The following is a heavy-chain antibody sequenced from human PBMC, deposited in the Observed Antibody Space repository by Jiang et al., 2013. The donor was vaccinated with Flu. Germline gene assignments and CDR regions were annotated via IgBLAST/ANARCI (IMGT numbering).Heavy chain of an antibody. Sequence: GAEVKKPGESLKISCKGSGYSFTNYWIGWVRQMPGKGLEWMGIIYPGDSDTRYSPSSAVTISADKSISTAYLQWSSLKASDTAMYYCATTSSSWYNAFDYWGQGTLVTVSS. J-gene: IGHJ4*02. V-gene: IGHV5-51*01. CDR1: GYSFTNYW. CDR2: IYPGDSDT. D-gene: IGHD6-13*01. CDR3: ATTSSSWYNAFDY.